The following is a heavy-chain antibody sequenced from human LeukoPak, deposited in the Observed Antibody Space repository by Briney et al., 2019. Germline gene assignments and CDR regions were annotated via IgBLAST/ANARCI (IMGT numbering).Heavy chain of an antibody. J-gene: IGHJ3*01. CDR3: ARDYAS. D-gene: IGHD4-17*01. Sequence: MSSETLSLTCAVYGGSFSGHYWSWIRQPPGKGLEWIGEITHSGSTTYNSSLKSRVTISVDTSKNQFSLKLNSVTAADTAVYYCARDYASWGQGTMVTVSS. V-gene: IGHV4-34*01. CDR2: ITHSGST. CDR1: GGSFSGHY.